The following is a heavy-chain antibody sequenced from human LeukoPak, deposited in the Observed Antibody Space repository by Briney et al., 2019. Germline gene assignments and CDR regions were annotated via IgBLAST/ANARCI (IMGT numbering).Heavy chain of an antibody. CDR2: INHSGST. V-gene: IGHV4-34*01. Sequence: PSETLSLTCAVHGGSLSGYYWGWIRQPPGKGLEWIGEINHSGSTNYNPSLKSRVTISVDTSKNQFSLKLSSVTAADTAVYYCARVMITFGGVSHIDYWGQGTLVTVSS. J-gene: IGHJ4*02. CDR3: ARVMITFGGVSHIDY. D-gene: IGHD3-16*01. CDR1: GGSLSGYY.